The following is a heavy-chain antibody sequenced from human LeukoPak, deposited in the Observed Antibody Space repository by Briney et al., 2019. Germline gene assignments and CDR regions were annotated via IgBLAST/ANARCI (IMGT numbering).Heavy chain of an antibody. D-gene: IGHD3-22*01. V-gene: IGHV3-21*01. CDR3: ARPGVYYDSSGYGY. CDR1: GFTFSSYS. Sequence: AGGSLRLSCGASGFTFSSYSMNWFRQAPGKGLEWVSSISSSSSSIYYAESVKGRFTISRDNAKNTLYLQMNSLRAEDTAVYYCARPGVYYDSSGYGYWGQGTLVTVSS. CDR2: ISSSSSSI. J-gene: IGHJ4*02.